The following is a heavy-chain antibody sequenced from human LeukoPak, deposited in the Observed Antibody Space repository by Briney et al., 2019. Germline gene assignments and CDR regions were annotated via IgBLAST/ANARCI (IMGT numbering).Heavy chain of an antibody. D-gene: IGHD6-19*01. Sequence: SQTLSLTCAISGDSVSNNSAAWNWIRQSPSGGLEWLGRTYYRSKWYNDYAASVRSRMTINPDTSKNQFSLQLNSVTPEDTSVYYCARDSSGWHYYFDCWGQGTLVTVSS. CDR3: ARDSSGWHYYFDC. CDR1: GDSVSNNSAA. J-gene: IGHJ4*02. CDR2: TYYRSKWYN. V-gene: IGHV6-1*01.